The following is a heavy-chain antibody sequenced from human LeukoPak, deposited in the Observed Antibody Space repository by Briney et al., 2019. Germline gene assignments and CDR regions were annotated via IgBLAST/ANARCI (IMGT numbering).Heavy chain of an antibody. D-gene: IGHD2-2*01. Sequence: PGGSLRLSCAASGFTFNSYGIHWVRQAPGKGLEWVAFIRYDGGNKYYADSVKGRFTISKDNSKNTVYLQMNSLRPEDTAVYYCAKAEQYQLLLTWFDPWGQGTLVTVSS. V-gene: IGHV3-30*02. CDR2: IRYDGGNK. CDR3: AKAEQYQLLLTWFDP. CDR1: GFTFNSYG. J-gene: IGHJ5*02.